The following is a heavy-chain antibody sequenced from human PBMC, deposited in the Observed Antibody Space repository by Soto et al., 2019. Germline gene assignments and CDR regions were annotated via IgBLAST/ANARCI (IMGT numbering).Heavy chain of an antibody. J-gene: IGHJ6*02. CDR3: VRIRVDDSSGYYPYYYYGMDV. V-gene: IGHV4-59*01. Sequence: SETLSLTCTVSGGSISSYYWSWIRQPPGKGLEWIGYIYYSGSTNYNPSLKSRVTISVDTSKNQFSLKLSSVTAADTAVYYCVRIRVDDSSGYYPYYYYGMDVWGQGTTVTFSS. D-gene: IGHD3-22*01. CDR1: GGSISSYY. CDR2: IYYSGST.